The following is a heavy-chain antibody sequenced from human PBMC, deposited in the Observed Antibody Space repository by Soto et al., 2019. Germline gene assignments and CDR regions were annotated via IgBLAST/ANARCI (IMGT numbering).Heavy chain of an antibody. CDR2: VNPNGAST. J-gene: IGHJ4*02. CDR1: GYSSSNYY. Sequence: QIQVVQSGAEVKEPGVSVKVSCKASGYSSSNYYTHWVRQAPGQGLEWMGIVNPNGASTNYAQRFQGRVTLTRDTSTNTDYMELSRLTSDDTAVYFCASVTTIWSNWGQGTLVTVSS. D-gene: IGHD2-21*02. V-gene: IGHV1-46*01. CDR3: ASVTTIWSN.